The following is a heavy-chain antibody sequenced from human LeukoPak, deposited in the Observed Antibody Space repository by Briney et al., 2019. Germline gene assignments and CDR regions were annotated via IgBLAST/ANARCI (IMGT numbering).Heavy chain of an antibody. CDR3: ARVGYARDTAMGYFDY. J-gene: IGHJ4*02. V-gene: IGHV4-39*07. D-gene: IGHD5-18*01. CDR1: GSSISSSSYY. Sequence: PSETLSLTCTVSGSSISSSSYYWGWIRQPPGKGLEWIGSIYYSGSTYYNPSLKSRVTISVDTSKNQFSLKLSSVTAADTAVYYCARVGYARDTAMGYFDYWGQGTLVTVSS. CDR2: IYYSGST.